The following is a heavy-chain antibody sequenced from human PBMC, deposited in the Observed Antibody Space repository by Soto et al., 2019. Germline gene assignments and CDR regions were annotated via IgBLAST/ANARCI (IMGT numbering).Heavy chain of an antibody. CDR1: GFTFSSYG. J-gene: IGHJ4*02. CDR3: AKDKDIVVVVAATFIFDY. V-gene: IGHV3-30*18. D-gene: IGHD2-15*01. Sequence: QVQLVESGGGVVQPGRSLRLSCAASGFTFSSYGMHWVRQAPGKGLEWVSVISYDGSNKYYADSVKGRFTISRDNSKNTLYVQMNSLRAEDTAEYYCAKDKDIVVVVAATFIFDYWGQGTLVTVSS. CDR2: ISYDGSNK.